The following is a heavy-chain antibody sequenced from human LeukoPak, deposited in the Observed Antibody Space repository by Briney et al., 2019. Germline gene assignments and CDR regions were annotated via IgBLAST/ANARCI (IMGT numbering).Heavy chain of an antibody. V-gene: IGHV3-74*01. Sequence: GSLRLSCAASGFTFSSYWMHWVRQAPGKGLVWVSRIKSDGSTRYADSLKGRFNISRDNAKNTVYLQMNSLRAEDTGVYYCARAPSEIGGYYPEYFRHWGQGTLVTVSP. CDR3: ARAPSEIGGYYPEYFRH. J-gene: IGHJ1*01. CDR1: GFTFSSYW. CDR2: IKSDGST. D-gene: IGHD3-22*01.